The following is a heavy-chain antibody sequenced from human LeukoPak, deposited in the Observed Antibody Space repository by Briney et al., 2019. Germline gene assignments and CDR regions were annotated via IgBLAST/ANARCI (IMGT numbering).Heavy chain of an antibody. CDR1: GFTFSSYA. D-gene: IGHD6-13*01. CDR2: ISGSDGHT. J-gene: IGHJ4*02. CDR3: AKRGSSSWYKNY. V-gene: IGHV3-23*01. Sequence: PGGSLRLSCAASGFTFSSYAMIWVRQAPGKGLEAPGKGLEWVSTISGSDGHTYYADSVKGRFTISRDNSKNTLYLQMNTLRAEDTAVYYCAKRGSSSWYKNYWGQGTLVTVSS.